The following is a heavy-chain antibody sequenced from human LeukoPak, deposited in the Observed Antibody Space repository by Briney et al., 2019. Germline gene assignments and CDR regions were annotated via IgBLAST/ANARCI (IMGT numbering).Heavy chain of an antibody. D-gene: IGHD6-13*01. CDR1: GFTVSSNY. V-gene: IGHV3-53*01. CDR2: IYSGGST. Sequence: GGSLRLSCAASGFTVSSNYMSWVRQAPGKGLEWVSVIYSGGSTYYADSVKGRFTISRDNSKNTLYLQMNSLRAEDTAVYYCARDSPPSSWNFGYYYYGMDVWGQGTTVTVSS. CDR3: ARDSPPSSWNFGYYYYGMDV. J-gene: IGHJ6*02.